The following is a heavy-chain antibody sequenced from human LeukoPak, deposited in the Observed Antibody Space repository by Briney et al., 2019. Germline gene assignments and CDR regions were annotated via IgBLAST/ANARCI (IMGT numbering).Heavy chain of an antibody. Sequence: PSETLSLTCTVSGGSISSGGYYWSWIRQPPGKGLEWIGYIYHSGSTYYNPSLKSRVTISVDRSKNQFSLKLSSVTAADTAVYYCARDRGGLDNYMDVWGKGTTVTVSS. J-gene: IGHJ6*03. CDR1: GGSISSGGYY. CDR2: IYHSGST. V-gene: IGHV4-30-2*01. CDR3: ARDRGGLDNYMDV. D-gene: IGHD3/OR15-3a*01.